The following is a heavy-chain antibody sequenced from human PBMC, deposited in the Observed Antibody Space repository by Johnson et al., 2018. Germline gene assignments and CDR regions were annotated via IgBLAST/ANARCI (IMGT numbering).Heavy chain of an antibody. CDR3: ARERVTGTTYYYYGMDV. CDR2: ISYDGSNN. Sequence: QVQLVQSGGGVVQPGRSLRLSCAASGFTFSSYGMHWVRQAPGKGLEWGAVISYDGSNNYYADSVKGRFTISRDNSKNTLYLQRNSLRAEDTAVYYCARERVTGTTYYYYGMDVWGQGTTVTVSS. V-gene: IGHV3-30*03. CDR1: GFTFSSYG. D-gene: IGHD1-7*01. J-gene: IGHJ6*02.